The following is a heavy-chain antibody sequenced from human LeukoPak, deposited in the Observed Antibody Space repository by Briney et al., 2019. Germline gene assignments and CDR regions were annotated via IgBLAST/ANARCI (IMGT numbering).Heavy chain of an antibody. CDR2: INHSGNT. CDR3: ARKTYYYGSGSSYYFDY. Sequence: PGGSLRLSCAASGFTFSDYYWSWIRQPPGKGLEWIGEINHSGNTNYNPSLKSRVTISVDTSKNQFSLRLSSVTAADTAVYYCARKTYYYGSGSSYYFDYWGQGTLVTVSS. V-gene: IGHV4-34*01. J-gene: IGHJ4*02. D-gene: IGHD3-10*01. CDR1: GFTFSDYY.